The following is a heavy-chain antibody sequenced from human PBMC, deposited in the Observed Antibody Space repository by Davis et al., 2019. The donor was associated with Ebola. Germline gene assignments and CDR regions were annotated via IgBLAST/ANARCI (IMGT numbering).Heavy chain of an antibody. V-gene: IGHV4-61*09. CDR2: IYTSGST. CDR3: ATDATPRGLSGMDV. J-gene: IGHJ6*02. D-gene: IGHD3-10*01. CDR1: GDSISSGRYY. Sequence: PSETLSLTCTVSGDSISSGRYYWTWIRQPAGKGLEWIGHIYTSGSTNYNPSLKSRVTISVDPSKNQFSLKLRSVTAADTALYYCATDATPRGLSGMDVWGQGTTVTVSS.